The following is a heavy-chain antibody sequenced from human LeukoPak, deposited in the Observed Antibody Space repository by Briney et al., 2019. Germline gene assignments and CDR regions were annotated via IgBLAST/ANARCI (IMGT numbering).Heavy chain of an antibody. CDR3: AKDPNSSSWYTLTGY. D-gene: IGHD6-13*01. CDR2: ISGSGGST. Sequence: GGSLRLSCAASGFTFSSYAKSWVRQAPGKGLEWVSAISGSGGSTYYADSVKGRFTISRDNSKNTLYLQMNSLRAEDTAVYYCAKDPNSSSWYTLTGYWGQGTLVTVSS. J-gene: IGHJ4*02. CDR1: GFTFSSYA. V-gene: IGHV3-23*01.